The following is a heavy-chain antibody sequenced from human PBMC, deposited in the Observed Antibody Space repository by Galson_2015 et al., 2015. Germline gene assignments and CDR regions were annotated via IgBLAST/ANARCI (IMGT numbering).Heavy chain of an antibody. Sequence: SVKVSCKASGYTFTNYAINWVRQAPGQGLEWMGWISPYNGNANYAQKLQGRVTMTTDTSTSTAYMEVRSLRSDDTALYYCARGVIAARPGDAFDVWGQGTMVTVSS. V-gene: IGHV1-18*01. CDR2: ISPYNGNA. CDR1: GYTFTNYA. D-gene: IGHD6-6*01. CDR3: ARGVIAARPGDAFDV. J-gene: IGHJ3*01.